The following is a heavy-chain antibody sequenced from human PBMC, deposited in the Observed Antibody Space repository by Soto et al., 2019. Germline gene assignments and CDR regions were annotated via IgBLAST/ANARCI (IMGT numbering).Heavy chain of an antibody. CDR1: GGSISSYY. CDR3: ARRYGSSFDY. V-gene: IGHV4-59*08. Sequence: SETLSLTCTVSGGSISSYYWSWIRQPPGKGLEWIGYIYYSGSTNYNPSLKSRVTISVNTSKNQFSLKLSFVTAADTAVYYCARRYGSSFDYWGQGTPVTVSS. D-gene: IGHD3-16*01. CDR2: IYYSGST. J-gene: IGHJ4*02.